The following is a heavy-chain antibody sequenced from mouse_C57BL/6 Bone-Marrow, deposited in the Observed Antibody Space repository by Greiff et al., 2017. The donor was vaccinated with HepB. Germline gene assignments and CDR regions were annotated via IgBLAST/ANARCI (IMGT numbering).Heavy chain of an antibody. J-gene: IGHJ2*01. CDR2: IDPSDSYT. V-gene: IGHV1-59*01. D-gene: IGHD2-4*01. CDR3: GREDYAPYYFDY. CDR1: GYTFTSYW. Sequence: QVQLQQPGAELVRPGTSVKLSCKASGYTFTSYWMHWVKQRPGQGLEWIGVIDPSDSYTNYNQKFKGKATLTVDTSSSTAYMQLSSLTSEDSAVYYCGREDYAPYYFDYGGQGTTLTVSS.